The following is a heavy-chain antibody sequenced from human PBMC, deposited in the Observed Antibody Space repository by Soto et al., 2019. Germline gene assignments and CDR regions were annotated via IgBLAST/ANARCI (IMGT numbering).Heavy chain of an antibody. CDR2: IYYSGST. CDR3: ARQGIVVAGTLLADFDP. V-gene: IGHV4-39*01. Sequence: SETLSLTCTVSGGSISSSSYYWGWIRQPPGKGLEWIGSIYYSGSTYYNPSLKSRVTISVDTSKNQFSLKLSSVTAADTAVYYCARQGIVVAGTLLADFDPWGQGTLVTVSS. J-gene: IGHJ5*02. CDR1: GGSISSSSYY. D-gene: IGHD6-19*01.